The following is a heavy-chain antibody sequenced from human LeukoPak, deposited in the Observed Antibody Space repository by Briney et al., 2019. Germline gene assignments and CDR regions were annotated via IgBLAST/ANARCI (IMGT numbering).Heavy chain of an antibody. CDR2: INTNTGNP. J-gene: IGHJ3*02. CDR1: GYTFTGYY. CDR3: ARESGHEGDAFDI. Sequence: ASVKVSCKASGYTFTGYYMHWVRQAPGQGLEWMGWINTNTGNPTYAQGFTGRFVFSLDTSVSTAYLQISSLKAEDTAVYYCARESGHEGDAFDIWGQGTMVTVSS. V-gene: IGHV7-4-1*02.